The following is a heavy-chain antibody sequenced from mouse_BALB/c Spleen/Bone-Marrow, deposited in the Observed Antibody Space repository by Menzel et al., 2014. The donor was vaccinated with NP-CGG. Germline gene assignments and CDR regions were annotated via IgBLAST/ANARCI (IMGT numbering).Heavy chain of an antibody. D-gene: IGHD3-1*01. Sequence: QVQLQQSGPELVKPGALVKISCKASGYTFTNYDINWVKQRPGQGLEWIGWIYPGDGSTKYNERFKGKATLTADKSSSAAYRQRSSLASENSAVYFCARGGGSSGYFDVWGAGTTVNVSS. J-gene: IGHJ1*01. CDR1: GYTFTNYD. CDR2: IYPGDGST. V-gene: IGHV1S56*01. CDR3: ARGGGSSGYFDV.